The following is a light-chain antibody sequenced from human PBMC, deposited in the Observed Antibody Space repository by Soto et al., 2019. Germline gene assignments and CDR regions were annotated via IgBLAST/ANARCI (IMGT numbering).Light chain of an antibody. CDR1: SSDVGGYNY. Sequence: SELTRVGSGSGFAGRAVTITCTGTSSDVGGYNYVSWYQQHPGKAPKLMIYDVSKRPSGVPDRFSGSKSGNTASLTISGLQAEDEAVYYGCPYVSTYTYVIFGGGTQLPVL. CDR2: DVS. V-gene: IGLV2-11*01. CDR3: CPYVSTYTYVI. J-gene: IGLJ2*01.